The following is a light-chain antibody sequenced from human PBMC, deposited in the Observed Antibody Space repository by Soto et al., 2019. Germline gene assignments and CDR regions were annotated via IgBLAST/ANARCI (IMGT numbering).Light chain of an antibody. J-gene: IGKJ2*01. CDR1: QSVRSNY. Sequence: EIVLTQSPGTLSLSPGERATLSCRASQSVRSNYLAWYQQKPGQAPRLLIYGASSRATGIPDRFSGTGSGTDFTLTISRLEPEEFAVSYCQQYGGSPYTFGQGTKLEIK. CDR3: QQYGGSPYT. V-gene: IGKV3-20*01. CDR2: GAS.